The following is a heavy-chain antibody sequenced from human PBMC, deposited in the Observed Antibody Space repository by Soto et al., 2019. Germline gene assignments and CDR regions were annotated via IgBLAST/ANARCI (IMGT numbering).Heavy chain of an antibody. J-gene: IGHJ5*02. D-gene: IGHD2-2*01. CDR2: ISGSGGST. Sequence: PGGSLRLSCAASGFTFSSYAMSWVRQAPGKGLEWVSAISGSGGSTYYADSVKGRFTISRDNSKNTLYLQMNSLRAEDTAVCYCARLGYCSSTSCSNWFDPWGQGTLVTVSS. CDR3: ARLGYCSSTSCSNWFDP. CDR1: GFTFSSYA. V-gene: IGHV3-23*01.